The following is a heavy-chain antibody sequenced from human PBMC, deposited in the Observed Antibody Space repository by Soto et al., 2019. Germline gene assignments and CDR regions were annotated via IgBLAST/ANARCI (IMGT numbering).Heavy chain of an antibody. D-gene: IGHD3-3*01. CDR1: GGSFSGYY. Sequence: PSETLSLTCAVYGGSFSGYYWSWIRQPPGKGLEWIGEINHSGSTNYNPSLKSRVTISVDTSKNQFSLKLSSVTAADTAVYYCARGGDFWSGYYFYYYGMDVWGQGTTVTVSS. V-gene: IGHV4-34*01. CDR2: INHSGST. CDR3: ARGGDFWSGYYFYYYGMDV. J-gene: IGHJ6*02.